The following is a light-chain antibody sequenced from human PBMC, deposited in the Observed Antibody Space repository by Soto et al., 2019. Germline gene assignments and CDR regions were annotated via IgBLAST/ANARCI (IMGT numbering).Light chain of an antibody. V-gene: IGKV1-39*01. CDR3: QQSFITPWT. CDR2: AAS. J-gene: IGKJ1*01. Sequence: DIQMTQSPSSLSASVGDRVTITCRASQSMSDYLNWYQQKPGKAPNLLIYAASSLQSGVPSRFSGSGPGTEFTLTISSLQPEDFATYYCQQSFITPWTFGQGTKVEIK. CDR1: QSMSDY.